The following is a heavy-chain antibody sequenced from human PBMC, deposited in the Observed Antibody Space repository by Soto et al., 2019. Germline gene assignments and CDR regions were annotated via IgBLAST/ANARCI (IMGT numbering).Heavy chain of an antibody. V-gene: IGHV1-2*02. CDR2: IDPNNGDT. CDR1: GYTFTGYY. Sequence: RASVKVSCKASGYTFTGYYMHWVRQAPGQGLEWMGWIDPNNGDTNYAQNFQGRVSMTRDTSNSTAYMELRRLRSDDTAVYYCARVGIGANYYYYLGMDVWGQGTTVTVSS. D-gene: IGHD3-16*01. CDR3: ARVGIGANYYYYLGMDV. J-gene: IGHJ6*02.